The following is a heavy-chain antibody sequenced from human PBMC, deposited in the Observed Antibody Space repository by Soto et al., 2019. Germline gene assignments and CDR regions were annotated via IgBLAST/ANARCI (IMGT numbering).Heavy chain of an antibody. V-gene: IGHV4-30-4*01. J-gene: IGHJ4*02. CDR3: AREKGYISGPKNFDS. D-gene: IGHD5-12*01. CDR1: GGSVSSGDYF. Sequence: SETLSLTCTVSGGSVSSGDYFWSWIRQPPGKGPEWIGYIYDSGSSYYNPSLKSRVTMSVDTSKNQFSLKLRSVTAADTAMYYCAREKGYISGPKNFDSWGQGTLVTVSS. CDR2: IYDSGSS.